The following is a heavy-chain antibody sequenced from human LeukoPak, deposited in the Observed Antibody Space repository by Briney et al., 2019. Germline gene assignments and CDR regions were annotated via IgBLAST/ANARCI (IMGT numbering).Heavy chain of an antibody. CDR3: AKDHDYYASGPI. V-gene: IGHV3-23*01. J-gene: IGHJ3*02. CDR2: ISGSGGST. D-gene: IGHD3-10*01. Sequence: GGSLSLSCAVSGFIFSNYAMNWVRQAPGKGLEWVSAISGSGGSTYYADSVKGQFTISRDNSKNTLYLQMNSLRAEDTAVYYCAKDHDYYASGPIWGQGTMVTVSS. CDR1: GFIFSNYA.